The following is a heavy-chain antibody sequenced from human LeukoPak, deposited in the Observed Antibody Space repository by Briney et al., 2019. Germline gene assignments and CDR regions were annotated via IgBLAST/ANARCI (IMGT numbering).Heavy chain of an antibody. CDR3: ARGLGYGDYPYGMDV. CDR1: GGSFSGYY. D-gene: IGHD4-17*01. CDR2: INHSGST. V-gene: IGHV4-34*01. J-gene: IGHJ6*04. Sequence: SETLSPTCAVYGGSFSGYYWSWIRQPPGKGLEWIGEINHSGSTNYNPSLKSRVTISVDTSKNQFSLKLSSVTAADTAVYYCARGLGYGDYPYGMDVWGKGTTVTVSS.